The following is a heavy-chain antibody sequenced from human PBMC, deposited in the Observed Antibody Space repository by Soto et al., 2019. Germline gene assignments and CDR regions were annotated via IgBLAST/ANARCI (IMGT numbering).Heavy chain of an antibody. D-gene: IGHD4-17*01. J-gene: IGHJ1*01. CDR2: IYSGGST. V-gene: IGHV3-53*04. Sequence: GGSPRLSCAASGFTFINYAMTWALQAPWKGLEWVSVIYSGGSTYYADSVKGRFTISRHNSKNTLYLQMNSLRAEDTAVDDCARRPLPYADHLPDSGHGPPRTVST. CDR1: GFTFINYA. CDR3: ARRPLPYADHLPD.